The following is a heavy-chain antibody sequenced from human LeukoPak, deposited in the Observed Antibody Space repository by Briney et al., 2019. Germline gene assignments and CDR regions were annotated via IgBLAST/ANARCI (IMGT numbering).Heavy chain of an antibody. V-gene: IGHV3-20*04. CDR2: INWSGGST. CDR1: GITLSNYG. CDR3: ARAPITSPFYFDY. D-gene: IGHD2-2*01. Sequence: GGSLRLSRGVSGITLSNYGMSWVRQVPGKGLEWDSGINWSGGSTGYADPLRGRFTISRDNAKNSLYLQMDSLRAEDTALYYCARAPITSPFYFDYWGQGTLVTVSS. J-gene: IGHJ4*02.